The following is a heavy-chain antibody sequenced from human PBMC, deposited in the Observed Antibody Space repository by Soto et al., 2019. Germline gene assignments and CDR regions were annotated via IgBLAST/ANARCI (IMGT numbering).Heavy chain of an antibody. D-gene: IGHD3-16*02. CDR2: ISGRGTII. J-gene: IGHJ4*02. CDR1: GFTFSTFA. CDR3: ARGPLNRTSFIGEKLRDS. Sequence: EVHLLESGGALVQPGVSLRLSCAASGFTFSTFAMSLVRQAPGGGLEWVSSISGRGTIIYYAHSVNGRFIISRDDSLSALYFQRNGLRAEDTAVYFSARGPLNRTSFIGEKLRDSWGQETVVTVSS. V-gene: IGHV3-23*01.